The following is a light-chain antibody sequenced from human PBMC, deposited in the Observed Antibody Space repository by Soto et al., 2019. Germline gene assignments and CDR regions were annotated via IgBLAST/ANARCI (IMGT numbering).Light chain of an antibody. CDR1: QSPVHSDGIAY. Sequence: DVVMTQSPLSLPVTIGQPASISCRSNQSPVHSDGIAYFSWFQQRPGRSPRRLIYKVSNRDSGVPARFSGSGSGTDFALKISRVEAEDVGVYYCMQGTHWPITFGQGTRLENK. J-gene: IGKJ5*01. V-gene: IGKV2-30*02. CDR2: KVS. CDR3: MQGTHWPIT.